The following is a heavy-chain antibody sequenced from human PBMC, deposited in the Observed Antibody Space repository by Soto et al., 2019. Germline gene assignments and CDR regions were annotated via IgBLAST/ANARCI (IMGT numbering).Heavy chain of an antibody. CDR2: MNPNSGNT. CDR1: GYTFTSYD. V-gene: IGHV1-8*01. D-gene: IGHD1-20*01. Sequence: ASVKVSCKASGYTFTSYDINWVRQATGQGLEWMGWMNPNSGNTGYAQKFQGRVTMTRNTSISTAYMELSSLRSEDTAVYYCARGHNWNDPYYFDYWGQGTPVTISS. J-gene: IGHJ4*02. CDR3: ARGHNWNDPYYFDY.